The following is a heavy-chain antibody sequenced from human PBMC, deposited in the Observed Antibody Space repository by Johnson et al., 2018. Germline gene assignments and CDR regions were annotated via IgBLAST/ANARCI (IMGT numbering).Heavy chain of an antibody. D-gene: IGHD2-21*02. CDR2: IRTKTNNYAT. CDR1: GFTFSDSI. CDR3: SAVVTGHHYMDV. Sequence: VQLVQSGGGLVQPGGSLKLSCAASGFTFSDSIVYWVRQASGKGLEWVARIRTKTNNYATSYAASGMGSLTFSRDDSKNPAYLQLNSRKSEDTAVYYCSAVVTGHHYMDVVGKGTTVTVSS. J-gene: IGHJ6*03. V-gene: IGHV3-73*01.